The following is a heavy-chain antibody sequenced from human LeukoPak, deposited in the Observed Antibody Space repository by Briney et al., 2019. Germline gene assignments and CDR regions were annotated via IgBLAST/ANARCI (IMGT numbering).Heavy chain of an antibody. Sequence: GGSLRLSCAACGFTYSSYAMNWARQAPGKGLEWVAGTGSTGVSTFYADSVKGRFTVSRDNSKNTLSLQMNSLRAEDTAVYYCAKDPGVVPAHYFDYWGQGTLVTVSS. J-gene: IGHJ4*02. CDR3: AKDPGVVPAHYFDY. CDR1: GFTYSSYA. D-gene: IGHD2-2*01. CDR2: TGSTGVST. V-gene: IGHV3-23*01.